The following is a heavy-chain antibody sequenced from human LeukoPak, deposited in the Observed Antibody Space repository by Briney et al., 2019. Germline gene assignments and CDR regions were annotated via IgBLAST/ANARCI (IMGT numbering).Heavy chain of an antibody. V-gene: IGHV3-74*01. CDR2: ISGDGSDT. CDR1: GFTFSSHW. CDR3: ARAVAASGKSRFDP. Sequence: PGGSLRLSCAVSGFTFSSHWMYWVRQAPGKGLVWVSRISGDGSDTTYADSVKGRFTTSRDNSKNTLYLQMNSLGAEDTAVYYCARAVAASGKSRFDPWGQGSLVIVSS. D-gene: IGHD6-13*01. J-gene: IGHJ5*02.